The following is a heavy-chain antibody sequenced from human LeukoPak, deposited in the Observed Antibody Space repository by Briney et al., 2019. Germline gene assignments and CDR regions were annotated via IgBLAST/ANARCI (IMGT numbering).Heavy chain of an antibody. CDR3: ARDFYDFWSGSLDY. J-gene: IGHJ4*02. D-gene: IGHD3-3*01. V-gene: IGHV3-7*01. CDR1: GFTFSSYA. Sequence: GGSLRLSCAASGFTFSSYAMSWVRQAPGKGLEWVANIKQDGSEKYYVDSVKGRFTISRDNAKNSLYLQMNSLRAEDTAVYYCARDFYDFWSGSLDYWDQGTLVTVSS. CDR2: IKQDGSEK.